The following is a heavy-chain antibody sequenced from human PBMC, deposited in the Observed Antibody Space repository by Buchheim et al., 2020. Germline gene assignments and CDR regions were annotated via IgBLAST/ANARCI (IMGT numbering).Heavy chain of an antibody. CDR1: GFTFNNDA. CDR3: SRGGGLVLAYAMDV. V-gene: IGHV3-30-3*01. CDR2: ISYDGANK. J-gene: IGHJ6*02. D-gene: IGHD2-15*01. Sequence: QVQVVESGGGVVQPGRSLRLSCTASGFTFNNDALHWVRQAPGKGLEWVALISYDGANKYYAESVKGRFTLSRYNSKNPVSLQMDSLTTEDSAVYYCSRGGGLVLAYAMDVWGQGTT.